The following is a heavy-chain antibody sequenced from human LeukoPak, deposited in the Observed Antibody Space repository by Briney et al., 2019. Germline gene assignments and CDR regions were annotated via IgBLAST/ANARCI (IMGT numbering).Heavy chain of an antibody. CDR1: GYAFTAYY. V-gene: IGHV1-2*06. D-gene: IGHD1-26*01. CDR2: INPNSGGT. J-gene: IGHJ4*02. Sequence: ASVKVSCKASGYAFTAYYMQWVRKAPGQGLEWMERINPNSGGTNYAQKFQGRVTMTRDTSITTAYMELNSLRSDDTAVYYCARLTATNIEFDYWGQGTLVTVSS. CDR3: ARLTATNIEFDY.